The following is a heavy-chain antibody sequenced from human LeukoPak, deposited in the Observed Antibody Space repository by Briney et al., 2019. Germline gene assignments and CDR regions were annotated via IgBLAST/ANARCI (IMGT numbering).Heavy chain of an antibody. Sequence: PGGSLRLSCVASGFPFGSYWLSWVRQAPGKGLEWVANIKQDGSEKYYVDSVKGRFTISRDNAKNSLYLQMNSLRAEDTAVYYCARDPPFYDSSGYYAYWGQGTLVTVSS. CDR2: IKQDGSEK. CDR3: ARDPPFYDSSGYYAY. J-gene: IGHJ4*02. V-gene: IGHV3-7*01. CDR1: GFPFGSYW. D-gene: IGHD3-22*01.